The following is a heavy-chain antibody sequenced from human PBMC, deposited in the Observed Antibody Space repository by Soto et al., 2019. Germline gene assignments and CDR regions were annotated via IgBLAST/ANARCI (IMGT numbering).Heavy chain of an antibody. J-gene: IGHJ5*02. CDR3: AKDQGILFAPNWFDP. D-gene: IGHD2-15*01. CDR1: GFTFSSYG. V-gene: IGHV3-30*18. CDR2: ISYDGSNK. Sequence: QVQLVESGGGVVQPGRSLRLSCAASGFTFSSYGMHWVRQAPGKGLEWVAVISYDGSNKYYADSVKGRFTISRDNSMNALYLQMNSLRAEDTAVYYCAKDQGILFAPNWFDPWGQGTLVTVSS.